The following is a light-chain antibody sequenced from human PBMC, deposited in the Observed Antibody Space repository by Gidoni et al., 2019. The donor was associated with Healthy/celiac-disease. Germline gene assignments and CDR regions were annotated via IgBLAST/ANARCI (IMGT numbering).Light chain of an antibody. Sequence: QSALTQPASVAGSPGQSITISCTGTSSDVGGYNYVSWDQQHPGKAPKLMIYDVSNRPSGVSNRFSGSKSGNTASLTISGLQAEDEADYYCSSYTSSSKGVFGPGTKVTVL. CDR2: DVS. CDR3: SSYTSSSKGV. V-gene: IGLV2-14*03. CDR1: SSDVGGYNY. J-gene: IGLJ1*01.